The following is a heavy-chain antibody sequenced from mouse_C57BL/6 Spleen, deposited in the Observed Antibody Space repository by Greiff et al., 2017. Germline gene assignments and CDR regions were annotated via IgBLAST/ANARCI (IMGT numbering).Heavy chain of an antibody. CDR1: GFNIKDDC. Sequence: EVQLQQSGAELVRPGASVKLSCTASGFNIKDDCMHWVKQRPEQGLEWIGWIDPENGDTEYASKFQGKATITADTSSNTAYLQLSSLTSEDTAVYYCTKAWFAYWGQGTLVTVSA. CDR2: IDPENGDT. CDR3: TKAWFAY. V-gene: IGHV14-4*01. J-gene: IGHJ3*01.